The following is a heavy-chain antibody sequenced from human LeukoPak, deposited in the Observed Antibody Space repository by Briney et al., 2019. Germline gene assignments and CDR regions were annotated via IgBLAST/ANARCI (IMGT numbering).Heavy chain of an antibody. CDR1: GFTFSSYG. D-gene: IGHD5-18*01. V-gene: IGHV3-30*02. J-gene: IGHJ6*03. CDR2: IRYDGSNK. Sequence: GGSLRLSCAASGFTFSSYGMHWVRQAPGKGLEWVACIRYDGSNKYYADSVKGRFTISRDNAKNTLYLQMNRLTAEDTAVYYCARERYNWGYSYGLDRNYYYYYSMDVWGKGTTVTISS. CDR3: ARERYNWGYSYGLDRNYYYYYSMDV.